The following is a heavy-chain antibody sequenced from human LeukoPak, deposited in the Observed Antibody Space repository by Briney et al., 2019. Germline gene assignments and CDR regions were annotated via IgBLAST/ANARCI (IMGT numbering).Heavy chain of an antibody. J-gene: IGHJ4*02. Sequence: ASVEVSCKASGYTFSSYGVTWVRQAPGQGLEWMGWISSYNGNTNYAQKLQGRVTMTTDTSTSTAYMELRSLRSDDTAVYYCGRDYYGSGRANCDYWGQGTLVTVSS. V-gene: IGHV1-18*01. CDR2: ISSYNGNT. CDR3: GRDYYGSGRANCDY. CDR1: GYTFSSYG. D-gene: IGHD3-10*01.